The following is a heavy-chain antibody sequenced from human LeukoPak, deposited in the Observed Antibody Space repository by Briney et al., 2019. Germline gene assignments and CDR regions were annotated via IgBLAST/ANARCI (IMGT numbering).Heavy chain of an antibody. D-gene: IGHD6-13*01. Sequence: ASVKVSCKASGYTFTGYYMHWVRQAPGQGLEWMGWINPNSGGTNYAQKFQGRVTMTRDTSVSTAYMELSRLRSDDTAVYYCARAVGYSSSWYLTGGSQAQEIFDYWGQGTLVTVSS. CDR2: INPNSGGT. CDR1: GYTFTGYY. J-gene: IGHJ4*02. CDR3: ARAVGYSSSWYLTGGSQAQEIFDY. V-gene: IGHV1-2*02.